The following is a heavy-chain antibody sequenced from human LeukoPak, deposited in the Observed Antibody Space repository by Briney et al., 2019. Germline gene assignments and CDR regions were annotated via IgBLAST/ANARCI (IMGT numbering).Heavy chain of an antibody. V-gene: IGHV4-59*01. D-gene: IGHD2-2*01. CDR1: GGSISSYY. CDR2: IYYSGST. Sequence: SETLSLTCTVSGGSISSYYWSWIRQPPGKGLEWIGYIYYSGSTNYNPPLKSRVTISVDTSKNQFSLKLSSVTAADTAVYYCARGSPYCSSTSCPFDYWGQGTLVTVSS. J-gene: IGHJ4*02. CDR3: ARGSPYCSSTSCPFDY.